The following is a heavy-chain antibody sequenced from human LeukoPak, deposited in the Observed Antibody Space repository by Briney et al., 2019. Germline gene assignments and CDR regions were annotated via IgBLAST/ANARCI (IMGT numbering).Heavy chain of an antibody. J-gene: IGHJ4*02. D-gene: IGHD6-6*01. CDR3: ARDSTMYSSSSGGNY. CDR2: IYYSGST. Sequence: SETLSLTCTVSGGSISSYYWSWIRQPPGKGLEWIGYIYYSGSTNYNPSLKSRVTISVDTPKNQFSLKLSSVTAADTAVYYCARDSTMYSSSSGGNYWGQGTLVTVSS. CDR1: GGSISSYY. V-gene: IGHV4-59*01.